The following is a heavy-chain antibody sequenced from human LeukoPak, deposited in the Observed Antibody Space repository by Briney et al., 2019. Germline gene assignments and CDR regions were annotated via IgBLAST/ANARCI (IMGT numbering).Heavy chain of an antibody. Sequence: PGVSVRLSCAAWGFTFSDHYVDWVCQARGKGLEGGGRIRDKGDSYTTEYAASVKGRFTIARDDSKNSLYLQMNSLKTEDTAVYYCGRGGGHRSSSIDHWGQGTLVTVSS. V-gene: IGHV3-72*01. D-gene: IGHD6-6*01. CDR3: GRGGGHRSSSIDH. J-gene: IGHJ4*02. CDR1: GFTFSDHY. CDR2: IRDKGDSYTT.